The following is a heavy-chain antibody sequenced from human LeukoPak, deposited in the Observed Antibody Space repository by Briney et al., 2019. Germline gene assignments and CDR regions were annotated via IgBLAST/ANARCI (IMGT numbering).Heavy chain of an antibody. Sequence: SETLSLTCTVSGASITTYFWSWIRQPPGKGLEWIAYIHYTEHSNYNPSLKSRVTESFDTSKNQFSLKLSSVTAADTAVYYCARVGQTVAAGTYDYWGQGTLVTVSS. J-gene: IGHJ4*02. CDR2: IHYTEHS. V-gene: IGHV4-59*08. CDR1: GASITTYF. D-gene: IGHD6-13*01. CDR3: ARVGQTVAAGTYDY.